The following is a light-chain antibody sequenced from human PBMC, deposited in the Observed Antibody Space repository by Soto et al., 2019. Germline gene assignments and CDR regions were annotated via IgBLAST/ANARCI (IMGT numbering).Light chain of an antibody. V-gene: IGKV1-5*01. J-gene: IGKJ5*01. CDR2: DAS. Sequence: IQMTYSPSTLSEYPGDRLTITCRASQSISSRLAWYQKKPRKAPTLLVYDASNLESGVPSTFSGSGSAKEFTLTISSLQPADFATSYCQQRYSTSLTFGQGTKLDI. CDR3: QQRYSTSLT. CDR1: QSISSR.